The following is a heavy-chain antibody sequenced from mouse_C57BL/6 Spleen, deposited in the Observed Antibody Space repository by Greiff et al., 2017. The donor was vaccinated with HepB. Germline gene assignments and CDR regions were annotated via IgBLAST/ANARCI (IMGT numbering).Heavy chain of an antibody. CDR3: AKRDYYYAMDY. Sequence: EVKLMESGGGLVKPGGSLKLSCAASGFTFSDYGMHWVRQAPEKGLEWVAYISSGSSTIYYADTVKGRFTISRDNAKNTLFLQMTSLRSEDTAMYYCAKRDYYYAMDYWGQGTSVTVSS. J-gene: IGHJ4*01. CDR1: GFTFSDYG. CDR2: ISSGSSTI. V-gene: IGHV5-17*01.